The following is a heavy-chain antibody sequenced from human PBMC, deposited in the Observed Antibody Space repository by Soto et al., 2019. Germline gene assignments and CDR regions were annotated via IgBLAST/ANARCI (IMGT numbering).Heavy chain of an antibody. CDR1: GDSINTDKW. J-gene: IGHJ4*02. CDR2: IYHNGNT. CDR3: ARDVAMTGETDRFDY. V-gene: IGHV4-4*02. Sequence: SETLSLTCTVSGDSINTDKWWSWVRQPPGKGLEWIGEIYHNGNTDYNPSLKSRVTMSVDTSKNQFSLKVTSVTAADTAIYYCARDVAMTGETDRFDYWGQGTMVTVYS. D-gene: IGHD3-10*01.